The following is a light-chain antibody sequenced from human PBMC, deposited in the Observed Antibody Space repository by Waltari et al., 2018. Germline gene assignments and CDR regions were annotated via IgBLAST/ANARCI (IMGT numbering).Light chain of an antibody. CDR2: TDD. J-gene: IGLJ1*01. V-gene: IGLV1-44*01. CDR1: SSNIGPNI. Sequence: SVLTQPPSASGTPGQRLTISCFGSSSNIGPNIVNWYQQVPGTAPTLLIYTDDQRPSGVSGRFSGSRSGTSASLAISGLQSEDEADYYCSAWDDRLNAYVFGTGTKVTVL. CDR3: SAWDDRLNAYV.